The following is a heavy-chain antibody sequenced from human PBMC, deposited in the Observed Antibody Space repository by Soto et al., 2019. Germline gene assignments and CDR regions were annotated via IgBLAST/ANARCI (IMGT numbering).Heavy chain of an antibody. Sequence: VQLVESGGGLVQPGRSLRLSCVASGFTFDDYGMHWVRQAPGKGLEWVSGMSWNGGSIAYADSVKGRFTISRDKAKNPLYLQMTSLRPEDTALYDFAKDISLGELSAPDHWGQGTLVTVSS. CDR1: GFTFDDYG. CDR2: MSWNGGSI. CDR3: AKDISLGELSAPDH. D-gene: IGHD3-16*02. J-gene: IGHJ4*02. V-gene: IGHV3-9*01.